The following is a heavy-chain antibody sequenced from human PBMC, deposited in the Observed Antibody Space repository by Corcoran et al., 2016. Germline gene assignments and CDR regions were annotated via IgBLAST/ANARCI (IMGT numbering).Heavy chain of an antibody. CDR1: GGSFSGYY. CDR2: INHSGST. J-gene: IGHJ4*02. CDR3: ARGRSSGWRGGPNFDY. Sequence: QVQLQQWGAGLLKPSETLSLTCAVYGGSFSGYYWSWIRQPPGKGLEWIGEINHSGSTNYNPSLKSRVTISVDTSKNQFSLKLSSVTAADTAVYYGARGRSSGWRGGPNFDYWGQGTLVTVSS. V-gene: IGHV4-34*01. D-gene: IGHD6-19*01.